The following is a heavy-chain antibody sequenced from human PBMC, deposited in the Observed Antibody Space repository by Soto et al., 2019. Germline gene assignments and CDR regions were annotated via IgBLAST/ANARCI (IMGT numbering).Heavy chain of an antibody. J-gene: IGHJ6*02. CDR2: INHSGST. CDR3: ARISGYCTNGVCYQGWVAKDYYYYGMEV. D-gene: IGHD2-8*01. Sequence: SETLSLTCAVYVGSFSAYYWSWIRQPPGKGLNWIGEINHSGSTNYNPSLKSRVTISVDTSKNQFSLKLSSVTAADTAVYYCARISGYCTNGVCYQGWVAKDYYYYGMEVWGQGTTVTVSS. CDR1: VGSFSAYY. V-gene: IGHV4-34*01.